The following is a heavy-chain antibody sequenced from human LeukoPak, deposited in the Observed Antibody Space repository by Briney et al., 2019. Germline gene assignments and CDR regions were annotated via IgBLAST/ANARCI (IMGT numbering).Heavy chain of an antibody. J-gene: IGHJ4*02. V-gene: IGHV1-8*02. CDR2: MNPNSGNT. D-gene: IGHD3-10*01. CDR1: GGTFSSYT. Sequence: ASVKVSCKASGGTFSSYTINWVRQATGQGLEWMGWMNPNSGNTGYTQKFQGRVTMTRNTSISTAYMELSSLRSEDTAVYYCARIRGSGSYYSFGYWGQGTLVTVSS. CDR3: ARIRGSGSYYSFGY.